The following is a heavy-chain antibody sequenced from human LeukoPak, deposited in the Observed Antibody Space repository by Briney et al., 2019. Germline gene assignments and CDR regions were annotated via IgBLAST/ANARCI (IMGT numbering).Heavy chain of an antibody. CDR1: GFTFSSYS. CDR3: ARATG. Sequence: GGSLRLSCAASGFTFSSYSMKWVRQAPGKGLDCVSYISSSSSTIYYPSSVKGRFTISRENPKNSLYLQMNSLRAEDTAVYYCARATGWGQGTLVTVSS. V-gene: IGHV3-48*01. J-gene: IGHJ4*02. CDR2: ISSSSSTI.